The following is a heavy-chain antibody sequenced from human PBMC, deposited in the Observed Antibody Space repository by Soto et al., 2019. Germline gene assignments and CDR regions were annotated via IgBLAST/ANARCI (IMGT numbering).Heavy chain of an antibody. CDR2: MGTDGSGT. V-gene: IGHV3-74*01. CDR3: TRVVVGSSGEFDY. CDR1: GFSLSGYW. D-gene: IGHD3-10*01. J-gene: IGHJ4*02. Sequence: PGGSLRLSCAASGFSLSGYWMHWVRQAPGKGLVWVSRMGTDGSGTTYADSVKGRFTISRDNAKNTLYLQMNSLRAEDTAVYYCTRVVVGSSGEFDYWGPGTQVTVSS.